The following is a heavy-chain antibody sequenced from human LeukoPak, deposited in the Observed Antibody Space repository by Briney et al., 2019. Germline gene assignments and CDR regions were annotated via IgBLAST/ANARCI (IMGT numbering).Heavy chain of an antibody. J-gene: IGHJ1*01. Sequence: SQTLSLTCTVSGGSISSGSYYWSWIRQPAGKGLEWIGRIYYSGSTNYNPSLKSRVTMSVDTSKNQFSLKLSSVTAADTAVYYCARDDCSGGSCHTKYFQHWGQGTLVTVSS. V-gene: IGHV4-61*02. CDR1: GGSISSGSYY. CDR2: IYYSGST. CDR3: ARDDCSGGSCHTKYFQH. D-gene: IGHD2-15*01.